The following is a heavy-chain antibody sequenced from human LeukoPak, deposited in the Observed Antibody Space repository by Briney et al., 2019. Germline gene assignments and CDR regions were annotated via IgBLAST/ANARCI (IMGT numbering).Heavy chain of an antibody. D-gene: IGHD1-26*01. CDR2: IWYDGSNK. V-gene: IGHV3-33*06. CDR3: AKDVAGRGAFDI. Sequence: GGSLRLXCAASGFTFSSYGMHWVRQAPGKGLEWVAVIWYDGSNKYYADSVKGRFTISRDNSKNTLYLQMDSLRAEDTAVYYCAKDVAGRGAFDIWGQGTMVTVSS. CDR1: GFTFSSYG. J-gene: IGHJ3*02.